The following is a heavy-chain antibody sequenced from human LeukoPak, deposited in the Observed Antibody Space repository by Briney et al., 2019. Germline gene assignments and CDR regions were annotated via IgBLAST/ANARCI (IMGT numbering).Heavy chain of an antibody. CDR3: ARHHDAPAATTDY. J-gene: IGHJ4*02. Sequence: PSETLSLTCTVSGGSISSSSYYWGWIRQPPGKGLEWIGSIYYSGSTYYNPSLKSRVTISVDTSKNQFSLKLSSVTAADTAVYYCARHHDAPAATTDYWGQGTLVTVSS. D-gene: IGHD2-2*01. CDR2: IYYSGST. V-gene: IGHV4-39*01. CDR1: GGSISSSSYY.